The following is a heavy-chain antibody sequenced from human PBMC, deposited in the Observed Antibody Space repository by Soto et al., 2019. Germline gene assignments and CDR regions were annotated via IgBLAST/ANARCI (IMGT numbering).Heavy chain of an antibody. D-gene: IGHD3-22*01. CDR3: ARFYYDSSGYLPSPYYYYYGMDV. V-gene: IGHV3-7*04. CDR2: IKQDGSEK. Sequence: WGSLRLSCAASGFIFSSYWMSWVRQAPGKGLEWVANIKQDGSEKYYVDSVKGRFTISRDNAKNSLYLQMNSLRAEDTAVYYCARFYYDSSGYLPSPYYYYYGMDVWGQGTTVTVSS. CDR1: GFIFSSYW. J-gene: IGHJ6*02.